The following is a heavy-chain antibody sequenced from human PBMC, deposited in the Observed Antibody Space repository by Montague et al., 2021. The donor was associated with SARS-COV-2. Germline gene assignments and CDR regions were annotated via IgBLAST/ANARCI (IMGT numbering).Heavy chain of an antibody. D-gene: IGHD5-12*01. J-gene: IGHJ4*02. CDR3: ARGSGYSGYALAY. CDR2: LYYSGGAXXXPSXXX. Sequence: SETLSLTCTVSGDSINNYYWTWIRQSPGKGLEYIGYLYYSGGAXXXPSXXXNXNPSFDSPVAISLDTSKNQFSLNLSSVTTADTAVYYCARGSGYSGYALAYWGQGALVTVSS. V-gene: IGHV4-59*01. CDR1: GDSINNYY.